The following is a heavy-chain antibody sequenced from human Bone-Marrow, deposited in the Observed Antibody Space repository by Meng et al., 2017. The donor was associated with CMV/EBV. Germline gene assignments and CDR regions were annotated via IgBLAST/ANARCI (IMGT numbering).Heavy chain of an antibody. CDR1: GFTVSSNY. D-gene: IGHD5-18*01. CDR2: IYRGVST. V-gene: IGHV3-53*01. CDR3: ATASGYTYGIDF. Sequence: GESLKISCAASGFTVSSNYIIWVRQAPGKGLECVSVIYRGVSTFYADSVKGRFTISRDDSKNTLHLQMNSLRAEDSAVYFCATASGYTYGIDFWGQGTPVTGSS. J-gene: IGHJ4*02.